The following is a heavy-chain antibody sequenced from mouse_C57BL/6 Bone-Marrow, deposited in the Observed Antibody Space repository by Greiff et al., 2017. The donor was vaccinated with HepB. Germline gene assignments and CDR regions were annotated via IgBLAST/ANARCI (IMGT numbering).Heavy chain of an antibody. CDR3: ARGGVTTVVPYYAMDY. J-gene: IGHJ4*01. D-gene: IGHD1-1*01. CDR2: INPSNGGT. Sequence: QVQLQQPGTELVKPGASVKLSCKASGYTFTSYWMHWVKQRPGQGLEWIGNINPSNGGTNYNEKFKSKATLTVDKSSSTAYMQLSSLTSEDSAVYYCARGGVTTVVPYYAMDYWGQGTSVTVSS. V-gene: IGHV1-53*01. CDR1: GYTFTSYW.